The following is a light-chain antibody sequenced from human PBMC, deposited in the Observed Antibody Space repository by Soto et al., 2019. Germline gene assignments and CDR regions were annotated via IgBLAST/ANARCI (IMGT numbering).Light chain of an antibody. CDR1: SSNIGSNY. V-gene: IGLV1-47*01. Sequence: VLTQPPSASGTPGQRVTISCSGSSSNIGSNYVYWYQQLPGTAPKLLIYRNNQRPSGVPDRFSGSKSGTSASLAISGLRSEDEADYYCAAWDDSLSGLNYVFGTGTKVTVL. J-gene: IGLJ1*01. CDR2: RNN. CDR3: AAWDDSLSGLNYV.